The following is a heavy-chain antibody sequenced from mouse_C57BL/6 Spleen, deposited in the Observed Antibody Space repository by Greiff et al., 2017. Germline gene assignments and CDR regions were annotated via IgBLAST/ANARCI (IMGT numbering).Heavy chain of an antibody. D-gene: IGHD5-1*01. CDR2: IYPSDSET. CDR3: ARSDEYDFDY. CDR1: GYTFTSYW. V-gene: IGHV1-61*01. J-gene: IGHJ2*01. Sequence: VQLQQPGAELVRPGSSVKLSCKASGYTFTSYWMDWVKQRPGQGLEWIGNIYPSDSETHYNQKFKDKATLTGDKSSSTAYMQLSSLTSEESAVYYCARSDEYDFDYWGQGTTLTVSS.